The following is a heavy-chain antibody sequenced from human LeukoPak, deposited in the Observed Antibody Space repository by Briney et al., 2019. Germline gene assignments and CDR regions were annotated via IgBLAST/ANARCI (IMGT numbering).Heavy chain of an antibody. J-gene: IGHJ4*02. V-gene: IGHV4-39*07. D-gene: IGHD3-16*01. Sequence: SETLSLTCTVSGGSISSSSYYWGWIRQPPGKGLEWIGSIYYSGSTYYNPSLKSRVTISVDTSKNQFSLKLSSVTAADTAVYYCARALGGQLFDYWGQGTLVTVSS. CDR2: IYYSGST. CDR1: GGSISSSSYY. CDR3: ARALGGQLFDY.